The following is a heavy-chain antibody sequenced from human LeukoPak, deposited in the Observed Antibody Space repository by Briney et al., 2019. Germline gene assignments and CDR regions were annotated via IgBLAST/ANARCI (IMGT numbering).Heavy chain of an antibody. CDR3: AREDRNTFDI. CDR1: GYTFSNYG. V-gene: IGHV1-18*01. D-gene: IGHD1-14*01. CDR2: INPYNINT. J-gene: IGHJ3*02. Sequence: ASVKVSCKASGYTFSNYGVNWVRQAPGQGLEWMGWINPYNINTLYSARFQGRVIMTRDTSTSTVYMELRGLRSDDTAVYFCAREDRNTFDIWGQGTMITVSS.